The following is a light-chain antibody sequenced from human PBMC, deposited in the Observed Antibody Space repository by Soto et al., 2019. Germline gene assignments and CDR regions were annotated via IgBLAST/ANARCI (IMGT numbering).Light chain of an antibody. CDR3: CAYSTSGTHV. CDR2: DVN. J-gene: IGLJ1*01. V-gene: IGLV2-14*03. Sequence: QSALTQPASVSGSPGQSITFSCTGTSSDVGSYDYVSWHQQHPGKAPKLIIYDVNNRPSGVPGRFSGSKSGNTASLIISGLQTEDEADYYCCAYSTSGTHVFGTGTKLTVL. CDR1: SSDVGSYDY.